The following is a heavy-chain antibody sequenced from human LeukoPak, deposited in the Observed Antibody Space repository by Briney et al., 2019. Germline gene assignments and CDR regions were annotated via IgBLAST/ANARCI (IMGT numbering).Heavy chain of an antibody. CDR1: GFTFSSYS. D-gene: IGHD5-18*01. Sequence: GGSLRLSCAASGFTFSSYSMNWVRQAPGKGLEWVSSISSSSSYIYYADSVRGRFTISRDNAKNSLYLQMNSLRAEDTAVYYCARDLYSYGYVGDYWGQGTLVTVSS. J-gene: IGHJ4*02. CDR2: ISSSSSYI. V-gene: IGHV3-21*01. CDR3: ARDLYSYGYVGDY.